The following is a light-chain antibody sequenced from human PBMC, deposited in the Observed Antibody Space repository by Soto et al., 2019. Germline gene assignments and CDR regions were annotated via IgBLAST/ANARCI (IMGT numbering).Light chain of an antibody. Sequence: QSALTQPASVSGSPGQSITISCTGTSSDVGGYNYVSWYQQHPGKAPKLMIYDVSNRPSGVSNRFSGSKSGNTASLTISGLQVEDEADYYCSSYTSSSTVFGGGTKLTVL. J-gene: IGLJ2*01. V-gene: IGLV2-14*03. CDR3: SSYTSSSTV. CDR2: DVS. CDR1: SSDVGGYNY.